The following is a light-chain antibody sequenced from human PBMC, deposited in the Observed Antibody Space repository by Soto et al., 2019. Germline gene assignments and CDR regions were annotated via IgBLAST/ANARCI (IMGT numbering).Light chain of an antibody. CDR3: QQYYSPPYT. Sequence: DIVMTQSPDSLAVSLGERATINCKSSQSILYSSNNKNQLAWYQQKPGQPPKLLFYWASTRESGVPDRFSGSESGTDFTLTISSLQAEDVAFYYCQQYYSPPYTFGQGTKLEI. CDR2: WAS. J-gene: IGKJ2*01. CDR1: QSILYSSNNKNQ. V-gene: IGKV4-1*01.